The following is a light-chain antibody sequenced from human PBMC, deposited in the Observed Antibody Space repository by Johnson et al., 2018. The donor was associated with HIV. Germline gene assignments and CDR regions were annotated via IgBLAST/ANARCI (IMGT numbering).Light chain of an antibody. CDR1: SSNIGNNY. V-gene: IGLV1-51*02. J-gene: IGLJ1*01. CDR3: GTWDSSLSAGEYV. Sequence: QPVLTQPPSVSAAPGQKVTISCSGSSSNIGNNYVSWYQQLPGTAPKLLIYENNKRPSGIPGRFSGSESGTSATLDITGLQTGDAADYYCGTWDSSLSAGEYVFGTGTKVTVL. CDR2: ENN.